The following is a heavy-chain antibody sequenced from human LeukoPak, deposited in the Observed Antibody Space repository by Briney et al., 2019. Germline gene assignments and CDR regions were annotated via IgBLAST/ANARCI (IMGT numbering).Heavy chain of an antibody. CDR3: AGDMTGPLDY. D-gene: IGHD1-20*01. J-gene: IGHJ4*02. CDR1: GFTFSSYW. Sequence: PGGSLRLSCEASGFTFSSYWMHWVRQAPGKGLVWISRINVDGGTTDYADSVRGRFTISRDNAKNTLYLQMNNLRAEGTAVYYCAGDMTGPLDYWGQGTLVTASS. CDR2: INVDGGTT. V-gene: IGHV3-74*01.